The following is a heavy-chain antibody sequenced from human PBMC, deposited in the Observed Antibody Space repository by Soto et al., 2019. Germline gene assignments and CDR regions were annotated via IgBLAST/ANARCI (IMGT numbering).Heavy chain of an antibody. D-gene: IGHD1-7*01. CDR2: IIPIFGTV. CDR1: GYTFTGYY. V-gene: IGHV1-69*13. J-gene: IGHJ6*02. CDR3: AGPPELTRIYYYYGMDV. Sequence: GASVKVSCKASGYTFTGYYMHWVRQAPGQGLEWMGGIIPIFGTVNYAQKFQGRVTITADESTSTAYMELSSLRSEDTAVYYCAGPPELTRIYYYYGMDVWGQGTTVTVSS.